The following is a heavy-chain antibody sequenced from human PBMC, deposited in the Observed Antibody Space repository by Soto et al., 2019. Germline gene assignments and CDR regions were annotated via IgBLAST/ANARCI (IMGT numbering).Heavy chain of an antibody. Sequence: QVQLVQSGAEVKKPGASVKVSCKASGYTFTGYYMHWVRQAPGQGLEGMGWINPNSGGTNSAQKLQGWVTMTRDTSISTAYMELSRLRSDDTAVYYCARGGDLYCSGGSCYSWFDPWGQGTLVTVSS. CDR2: INPNSGGT. J-gene: IGHJ5*02. CDR1: GYTFTGYY. CDR3: ARGGDLYCSGGSCYSWFDP. V-gene: IGHV1-2*04. D-gene: IGHD2-15*01.